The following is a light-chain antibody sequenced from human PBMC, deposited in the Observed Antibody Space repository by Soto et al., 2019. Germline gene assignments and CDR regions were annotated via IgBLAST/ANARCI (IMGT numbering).Light chain of an antibody. CDR2: GAS. V-gene: IGKV3-20*01. Sequence: VLTQSPGTLSLSPGERATLSCRASQTVTSSFLAWYQQKPGQAPGLLISGASNRATDIPDRFSGSGSGTDFTLVISRVGPEDSAVYYCQQYRNSPRTFGQGTKVDIK. CDR3: QQYRNSPRT. J-gene: IGKJ1*01. CDR1: QTVTSSF.